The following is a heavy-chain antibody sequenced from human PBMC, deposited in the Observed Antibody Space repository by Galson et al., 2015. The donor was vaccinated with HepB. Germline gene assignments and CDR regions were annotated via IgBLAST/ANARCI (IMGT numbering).Heavy chain of an antibody. CDR2: IIPIFGTA. Sequence: SCKASGGTFSSYAISWVRQAPGQGLEWMGGIIPIFGTANYAQKFQGRVTITADESTSTAYMELSSLRSEDTAVYYCASPTLYGDYDFDYWGQGTLVTVSS. V-gene: IGHV1-69*01. D-gene: IGHD4-17*01. J-gene: IGHJ4*02. CDR3: ASPTLYGDYDFDY. CDR1: GGTFSSYA.